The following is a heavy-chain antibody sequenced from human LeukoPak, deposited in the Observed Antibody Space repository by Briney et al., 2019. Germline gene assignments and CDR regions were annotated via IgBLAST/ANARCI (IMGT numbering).Heavy chain of an antibody. Sequence: GGSLRLSCAASGFSFSDAWMSWVRQIPGKGLEWVGRIESKTDGGTTDYAAPVKGRFTISRDDSTNTLYLQMNSLKSEDTAVYYCTTYGSGRKFDYWGQGIPVTVSS. D-gene: IGHD3-10*01. J-gene: IGHJ4*02. CDR1: GFSFSDAW. CDR3: TTYGSGRKFDY. V-gene: IGHV3-15*04. CDR2: IESKTDGGTT.